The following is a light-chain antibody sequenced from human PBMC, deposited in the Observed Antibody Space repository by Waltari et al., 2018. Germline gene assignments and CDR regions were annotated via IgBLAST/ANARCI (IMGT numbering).Light chain of an antibody. CDR2: KAS. CDR1: QNINSW. CDR3: QQYNNYPYT. V-gene: IGKV1-5*03. J-gene: IGKJ2*01. Sequence: IQMTQSPSTLSASVGDRVTITCRASQNINSWLAWYQQNPGKAPKLLIYKASSLESGVPSRFSGSGSGTEFTLTISSLQPDDSATYYCQQYNNYPYTFGQGTKLEIK.